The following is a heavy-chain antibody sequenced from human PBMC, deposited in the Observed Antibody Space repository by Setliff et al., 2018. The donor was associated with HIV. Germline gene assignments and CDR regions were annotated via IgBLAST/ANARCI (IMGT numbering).Heavy chain of an antibody. Sequence: GASVKVSCKSSGHTLSGYFIHWVRQAPGQGPEWMGWISPHSGATNYAQKFQGRVTLTRDASITTAYMELNSLRSDDTAMCYCARDRLYCSRGSCYPNWFDSWGQGTLVTVSS. J-gene: IGHJ5*01. D-gene: IGHD2-15*01. CDR1: GHTLSGYF. V-gene: IGHV1-2*02. CDR2: ISPHSGAT. CDR3: ARDRLYCSRGSCYPNWFDS.